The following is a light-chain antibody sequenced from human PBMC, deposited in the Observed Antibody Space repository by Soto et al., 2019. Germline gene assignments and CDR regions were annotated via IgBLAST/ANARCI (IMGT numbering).Light chain of an antibody. CDR2: SNN. J-gene: IGLJ1*01. Sequence: QSVLTQPPSASGTPGQRVTISCSGSSSNIGSNTVSWYQQVPGAAPKLLIYSNNQRTSGVPDRFSGSKSGTSASLATSGLQSEDEADYYCAAWDDSLNALVFGTGTKVTVL. CDR3: AAWDDSLNALV. V-gene: IGLV1-44*01. CDR1: SSNIGSNT.